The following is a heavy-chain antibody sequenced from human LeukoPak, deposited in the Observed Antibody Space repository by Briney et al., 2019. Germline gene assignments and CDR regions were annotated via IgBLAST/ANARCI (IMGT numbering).Heavy chain of an antibody. CDR3: AGWNYYDLIRAFDI. V-gene: IGHV4-59*12. CDR2: IFYSGQT. J-gene: IGHJ3*02. CDR1: GGSLSSYY. Sequence: SEALSLTCTVSGGSLSSYYWIWTRQPPGKGLEYIGYIFYSGQTNYNPSLKNRVTISVDTSKNEFSLNLSSVTAADTAVYYCAGWNYYDLIRAFDIWGRGTMVTVSS. D-gene: IGHD3-22*01.